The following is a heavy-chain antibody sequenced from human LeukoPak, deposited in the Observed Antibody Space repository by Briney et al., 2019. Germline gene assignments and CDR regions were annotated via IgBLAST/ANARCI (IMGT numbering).Heavy chain of an antibody. J-gene: IGHJ4*02. Sequence: SETLSLTCTVSGGSISTYYWSWIRQPPGKGLEWIGYIYYSGSTNYNPSLKSRVTISVDTSKNQFSLKLNSVTAADTAVYYCARRPYYYDSSGYYYDYFDYWGQGTLVTVSS. D-gene: IGHD3-22*01. V-gene: IGHV4-59*01. CDR1: GGSISTYY. CDR3: ARRPYYYDSSGYYYDYFDY. CDR2: IYYSGST.